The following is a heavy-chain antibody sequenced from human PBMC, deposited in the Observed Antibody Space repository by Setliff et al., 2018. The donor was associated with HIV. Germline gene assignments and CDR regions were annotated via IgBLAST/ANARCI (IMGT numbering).Heavy chain of an antibody. CDR1: GFTFSNYA. V-gene: IGHV3-21*01. J-gene: IGHJ4*02. Sequence: PGGSLRLSCAASGFTFSNYAMTWVRQAPGKGLEWVSSISSSSSYIYYADSVKGRFTISRDNAKNSLYLQMNSLRAEDTAVYYCASARIPTGGTSTSLDYWGQGALVTV. CDR2: ISSSSSYI. D-gene: IGHD1-1*01. CDR3: ASARIPTGGTSTSLDY.